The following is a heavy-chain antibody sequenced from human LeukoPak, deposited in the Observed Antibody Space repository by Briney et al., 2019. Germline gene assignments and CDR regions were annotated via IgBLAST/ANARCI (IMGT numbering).Heavy chain of an antibody. J-gene: IGHJ5*02. Sequence: SETLSLTCTVSGGSISSYYWSWIRQPAGEGLEWIGRINTSGSSKYNPSLRSRVTMSVDTSKNPFSLNLSSVTAADTAVYYCAREGGGPRWLDPWGQGTLVTVFS. V-gene: IGHV4-4*07. CDR3: AREGGGPRWLDP. D-gene: IGHD6-25*01. CDR1: GGSISSYY. CDR2: INTSGSS.